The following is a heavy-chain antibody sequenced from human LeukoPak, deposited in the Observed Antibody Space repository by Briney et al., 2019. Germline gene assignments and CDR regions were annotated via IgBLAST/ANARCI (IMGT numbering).Heavy chain of an antibody. CDR1: GFTFSDYY. CDR2: ISSSGSTI. V-gene: IGHV3-11*01. J-gene: IGHJ6*03. CDR3: ASKDPYYYYYMDV. Sequence: GGSLRLSCAASGFTFSDYYMSWIRQAPGKGLEWVSYISSSGSTIYYADSVKGRFTISRDNAKDSLYLQMNSLRAEDTAVYYCASKDPYYYYYMDVWGKGTTVTVSS.